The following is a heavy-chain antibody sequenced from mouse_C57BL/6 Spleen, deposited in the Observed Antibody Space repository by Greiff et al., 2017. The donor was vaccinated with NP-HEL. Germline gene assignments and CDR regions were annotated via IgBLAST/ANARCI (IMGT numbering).Heavy chain of an antibody. J-gene: IGHJ1*03. V-gene: IGHV5-9-1*02. D-gene: IGHD1-1*01. CDR1: GFTFSSYA. Sequence: EVHLVESGEGLVKPGGSLKLSCAASGFTFSSYAMSWVRQTPEKRLEWVAYISSGGDYIYYADTVKGRFTISRDNARNTLYLQKSRLKSEDTAMYYCTKGGSSRYWYFEVWGTGTTVTVSS. CDR3: TKGGSSRYWYFEV. CDR2: ISSGGDYI.